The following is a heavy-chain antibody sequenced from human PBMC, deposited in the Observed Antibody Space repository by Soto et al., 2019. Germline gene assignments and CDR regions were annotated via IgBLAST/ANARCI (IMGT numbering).Heavy chain of an antibody. Sequence: ASVKVSCKASGYSFTTYGMTWVRQAPGQGLEWMGWISTDKGNTKYAQNFQSRATLTTDTSTSTAYMELRSLRSDDTAVYYCARDRDWNLDYWGQGTLVTISS. V-gene: IGHV1-18*01. CDR3: ARDRDWNLDY. D-gene: IGHD2-21*02. CDR1: GYSFTTYG. J-gene: IGHJ4*02. CDR2: ISTDKGNT.